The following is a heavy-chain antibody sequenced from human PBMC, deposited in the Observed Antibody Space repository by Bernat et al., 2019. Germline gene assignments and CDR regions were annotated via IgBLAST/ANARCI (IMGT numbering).Heavy chain of an antibody. V-gene: IGHV3-72*01. CDR2: IRNKPNSYTT. J-gene: IGHJ4*02. CDR3: VRDAGYCSGGSCYNLFDS. Sequence: EVQLVESGGGLVQPGGSLRLSCAASGSTFSDHYMDWVRQAPGKGLEWISRIRNKPNSYTTEYAASVKGRFTISRDDSKNSLYPQMNSLKTEDTAVYYCVRDAGYCSGGSCYNLFDSWGQGTLVTVSS. D-gene: IGHD2-15*01. CDR1: GSTFSDHY.